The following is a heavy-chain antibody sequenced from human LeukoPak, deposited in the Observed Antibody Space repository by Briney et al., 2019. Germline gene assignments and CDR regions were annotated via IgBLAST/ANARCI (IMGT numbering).Heavy chain of an antibody. D-gene: IGHD6-19*01. CDR2: IYTSGST. J-gene: IGHJ6*03. Sequence: SETLSLTCTVSGGSISSSSYYWGWIRQPAGKGLEWIGRIYTSGSTNYNPSLKSRVTMSVDTSKNQFSLKLSSVTAADTAVYYCARTTSYSSGWYKDYYYIDVWGKGTTVTISS. V-gene: IGHV4-61*02. CDR1: GGSISSSSYY. CDR3: ARTTSYSSGWYKDYYYIDV.